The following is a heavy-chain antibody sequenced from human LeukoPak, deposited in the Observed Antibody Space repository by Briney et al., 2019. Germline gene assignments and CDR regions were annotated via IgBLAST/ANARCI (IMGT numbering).Heavy chain of an antibody. CDR1: GGSLIRGSYH. D-gene: IGHD3-22*01. Sequence: SQTLSLTCTVSGGSLIRGSYHWSWIRQPAGKGLEWIGRIYTSGSTNYNPSLKSRVTISVDTSKNQFSLKLSSVTAADTAVYYCARVRPYYDSSGYTPYYFDYWGQGTLVTVSS. CDR3: ARVRPYYDSSGYTPYYFDY. J-gene: IGHJ4*02. V-gene: IGHV4-61*02. CDR2: IYTSGST.